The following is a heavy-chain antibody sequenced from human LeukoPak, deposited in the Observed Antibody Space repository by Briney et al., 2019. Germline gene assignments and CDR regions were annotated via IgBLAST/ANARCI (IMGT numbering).Heavy chain of an antibody. D-gene: IGHD3-16*01. J-gene: IGHJ5*02. CDR1: GFTFISYS. CDR2: ISSSSRYI. CDR3: ARENVSPAWFDP. Sequence: GGSVRLSCAASGFTFISYSMNWVRRAPGRGLEWVSSISSSSRYIYYADSVKGRFTISRDNAKNSPYLQMNSLRAEDTAVYYCARENVSPAWFDPWGQGTLVTVSS. V-gene: IGHV3-21*01.